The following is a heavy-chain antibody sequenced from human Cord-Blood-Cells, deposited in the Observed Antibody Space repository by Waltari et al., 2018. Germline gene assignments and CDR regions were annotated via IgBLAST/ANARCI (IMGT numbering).Heavy chain of an antibody. Sequence: EYMGIIYPGDSDTRYSPSFQGPVTISADKSISTAYLQWSSLKASDTAMYYCARQGSYFTYYYGSGSYYYYGMDVWGQGTTVTVSS. V-gene: IGHV5-51*01. D-gene: IGHD3-10*01. CDR3: ARQGSYFTYYYGSGSYYYYGMDV. CDR2: IYPGDSDT. J-gene: IGHJ6*02.